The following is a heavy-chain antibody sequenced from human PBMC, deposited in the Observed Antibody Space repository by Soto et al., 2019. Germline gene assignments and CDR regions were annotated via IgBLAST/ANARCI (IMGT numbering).Heavy chain of an antibody. D-gene: IGHD2-2*01. CDR2: IKQDGSEK. V-gene: IGHV3-7*04. CDR1: GFTFSSYW. J-gene: IGHJ4*02. Sequence: EVQLVESGGGLVQPGGSLRLSCAASGFTFSSYWMSWVRQAPGKGLEWVANIKQDGSEKYYVDSVKGRFTISRDNAKNXLYLQMNSLRAEDTAVYYCARDPEDCSSTSCHNDYWGQGTLVTVSS. CDR3: ARDPEDCSSTSCHNDY.